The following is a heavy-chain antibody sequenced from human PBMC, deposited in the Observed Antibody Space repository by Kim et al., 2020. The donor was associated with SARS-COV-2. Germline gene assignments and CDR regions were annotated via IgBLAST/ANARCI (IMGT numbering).Heavy chain of an antibody. J-gene: IGHJ4*02. Sequence: ESAKGRFTISRDNAKNTLYLQMNILGAEDTAVYYCARVVEYGSGSSNFDYWGQRTLVTVSS. V-gene: IGHV3-74*01. D-gene: IGHD3-10*01. CDR3: ARVVEYGSGSSNFDY.